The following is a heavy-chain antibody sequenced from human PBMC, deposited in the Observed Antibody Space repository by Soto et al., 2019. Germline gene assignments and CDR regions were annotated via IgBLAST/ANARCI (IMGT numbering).Heavy chain of an antibody. CDR1: GSRFSNYV. J-gene: IGHJ4*02. CDR3: AREGRGKKAGYNGLVSLGY. CDR2: IIPIFNST. D-gene: IGHD2-2*02. Sequence: QVQLVQSGAEVKTPGSSLKVSCKVSGSRFSNYVISWVRQAPGHGLEWLGRIIPIFNSTKYAQSFQGRVTITADKSTSTASLELSSLRSDDTAVYYCAREGRGKKAGYNGLVSLGYWGQGTLGTVSS. V-gene: IGHV1-69*06.